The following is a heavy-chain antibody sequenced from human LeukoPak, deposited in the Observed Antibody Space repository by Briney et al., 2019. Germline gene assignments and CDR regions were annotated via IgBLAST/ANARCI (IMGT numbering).Heavy chain of an antibody. J-gene: IGHJ6*03. CDR2: ISSSGSYI. CDR1: AFTFSSYS. D-gene: IGHD4-17*01. CDR3: TKDIDYGDYVSYYYYYYMDV. Sequence: GGSLRLSCAASAFTFSSYSMNWVRQAPGKGLEWVSSISSSGSYIYYADSVKGRFTISRDNAKNSLYLQMNSLRAEDTAVYYCTKDIDYGDYVSYYYYYYMDVWGKGTTVTVSS. V-gene: IGHV3-21*01.